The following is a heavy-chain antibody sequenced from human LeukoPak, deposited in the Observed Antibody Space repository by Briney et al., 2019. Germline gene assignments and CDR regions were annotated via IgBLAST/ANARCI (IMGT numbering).Heavy chain of an antibody. CDR3: AKESSGWVY. CDR2: ISGSGGST. Sequence: GGSLRLSCAASGFSFSGAWMSWVRQAPGKGLEWVSAISGSGGSTYYADSVKGRFTISRDNSKNALYLQMNSLRAEDTAVYYCAKESSGWVYWGQGTLVTVSS. D-gene: IGHD6-19*01. V-gene: IGHV3-23*01. J-gene: IGHJ4*02. CDR1: GFSFSGAW.